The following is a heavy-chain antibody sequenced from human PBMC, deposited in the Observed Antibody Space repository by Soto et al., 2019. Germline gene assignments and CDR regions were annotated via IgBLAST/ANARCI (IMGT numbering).Heavy chain of an antibody. CDR1: GYIFTNYW. V-gene: IGHV5-51*01. CDR3: ATSLTAAQYAYGMDV. CDR2: IFPGNSDS. D-gene: IGHD6-13*01. J-gene: IGHJ6*02. Sequence: GESLKISCQGSGYIFTNYWIGWVRQVPGKGLEWMGIIFPGNSDSRFGPSFQGQVSFSADKSINTAYLQWSSLKASDTAIYYCATSLTAAQYAYGMDVWGQGTTVTVSS.